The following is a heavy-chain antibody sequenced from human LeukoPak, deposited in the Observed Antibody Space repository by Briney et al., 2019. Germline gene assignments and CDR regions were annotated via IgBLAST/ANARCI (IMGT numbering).Heavy chain of an antibody. J-gene: IGHJ6*03. D-gene: IGHD3-10*01. CDR3: ARRLGRKFGERFYYYHYMDV. CDR1: GGSFSGYY. CDR2: INHSGST. V-gene: IGHV4-34*01. Sequence: SETLSLTCAVYGGSFSGYYWSWIRQPPGKGLEWIGEINHSGSTNYNPSLKSRVTISVDTSKNQFSLKLSSVTAADTAVYYCARRLGRKFGERFYYYHYMDVWGKGTTVTVSS.